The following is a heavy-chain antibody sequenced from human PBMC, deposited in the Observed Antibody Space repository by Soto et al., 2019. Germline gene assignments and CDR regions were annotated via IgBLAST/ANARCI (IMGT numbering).Heavy chain of an antibody. CDR3: AREDDGGDRDYYGLDV. CDR2: IHYSGSI. V-gene: IGHV4-30-4*08. D-gene: IGHD2-21*02. CDR1: GGSISYEYYH. Sequence: PSETLSLTCSVSGGSISYEYYHWTWIRQSPGKGLEWFGYIHYSGSIMYNPSFKSRVTISVDTSKNQFSLQLSSVTAADTAVYFCAREDDGGDRDYYGLDVWGQGTTVTVSS. J-gene: IGHJ6*02.